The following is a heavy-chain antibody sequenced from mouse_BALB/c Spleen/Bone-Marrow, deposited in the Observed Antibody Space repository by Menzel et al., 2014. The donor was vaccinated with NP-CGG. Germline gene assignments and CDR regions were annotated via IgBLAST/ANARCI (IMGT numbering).Heavy chain of an antibody. J-gene: IGHJ1*03. CDR1: GYTFTTYT. CDR2: INPSSGYA. V-gene: IGHV1-4*01. CDR3: TRITTVVRYFDV. D-gene: IGHD1-1*01. Sequence: VQGVESGAELARPGASVKMSCKASGYTFTTYTIHWVKQRPGQGLEWIGYINPSSGYANYNQNFKDKSTLTADKSSSTAYMQLSSLTSEDSAVYYCTRITTVVRYFDVWGTGTTVTVSS.